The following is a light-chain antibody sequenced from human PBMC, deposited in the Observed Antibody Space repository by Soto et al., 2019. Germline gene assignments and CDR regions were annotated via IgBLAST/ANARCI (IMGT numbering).Light chain of an antibody. Sequence: DIEMTHAPNSVSASVGDRVSMSCRASQSISSYLNWYQQKPGKAPKLLIYAASSLQSGVPSRFSGSGSGTDFTLTISSLQPEDFATYYCQQSYSTPLTFGGGNKVDIK. CDR2: AAS. V-gene: IGKV1-39*01. CDR3: QQSYSTPLT. CDR1: QSISSY. J-gene: IGKJ4*01.